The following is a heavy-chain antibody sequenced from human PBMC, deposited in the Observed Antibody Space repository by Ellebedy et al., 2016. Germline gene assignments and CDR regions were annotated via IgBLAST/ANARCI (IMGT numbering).Heavy chain of an antibody. Sequence: GESLKISXAASGFTFSSYAMSWVRQAPGKGLEWVSSISSSSSYIYYADSVKGRFTISRDNAKNSLYLQMNSLRAEDTAVYYCARGAIAARPSWFDPWGQGTLVTVSS. V-gene: IGHV3-21*01. CDR2: ISSSSSYI. D-gene: IGHD6-6*01. CDR1: GFTFSSYA. J-gene: IGHJ5*02. CDR3: ARGAIAARPSWFDP.